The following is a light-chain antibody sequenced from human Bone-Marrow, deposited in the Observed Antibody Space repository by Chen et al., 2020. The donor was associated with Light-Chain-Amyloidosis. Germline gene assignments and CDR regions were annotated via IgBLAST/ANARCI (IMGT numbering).Light chain of an antibody. V-gene: IGKV1-5*03. Sequence: DIQMTQSPSTLSESVGDRVTITCRASQSIINWLAWYQQKPGKAPKLLIYKASSLESGVPSRFSGSGSGTEFTLTISSLQPDDFATYHCQQYKSYPYTFGQGTKLEI. CDR3: QQYKSYPYT. CDR1: QSIINW. J-gene: IGKJ2*01. CDR2: KAS.